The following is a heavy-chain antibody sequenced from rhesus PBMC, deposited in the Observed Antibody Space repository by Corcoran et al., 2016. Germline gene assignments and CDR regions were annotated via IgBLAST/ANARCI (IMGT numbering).Heavy chain of an antibody. CDR3: ARDYNLWTGYYTGDAFDF. Sequence: QLQLQESGPGLVKPSETLSLTCAVSGGSISSNYWSWIRQPPGKGLEWIGRISGSGGSTAYNPSLKSRVTISTDTSKNQFSLKLSAVTAADTAVYYCARDYNLWTGYYTGDAFDFWGQGLRVTVSS. V-gene: IGHV4-173*01. CDR1: GGSISSNY. CDR2: ISGSGGST. J-gene: IGHJ3*01. D-gene: IGHD3-3*01.